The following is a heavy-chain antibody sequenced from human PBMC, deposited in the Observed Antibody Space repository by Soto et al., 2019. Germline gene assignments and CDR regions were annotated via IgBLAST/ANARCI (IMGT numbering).Heavy chain of an antibody. D-gene: IGHD3-22*01. CDR3: AKVRFYYDPGGAYGTDV. Sequence: GGSLRLSCAASGFTFSRFGIHWVRQAPGKGLEWMAVISNDGSNKYHGDSVKGRFTISRDNSKNTLYLQMNSLRPEDTAVYYCAKVRFYYDPGGAYGTDVPGPAPTLTVFS. V-gene: IGHV3-30*18. CDR2: ISNDGSNK. CDR1: GFTFSRFG. J-gene: IGHJ6*02.